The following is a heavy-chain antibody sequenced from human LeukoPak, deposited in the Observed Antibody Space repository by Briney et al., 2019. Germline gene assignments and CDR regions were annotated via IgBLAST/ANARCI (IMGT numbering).Heavy chain of an antibody. CDR1: GFNFNSHW. CDR2: IYYSGTT. V-gene: IGHV4-59*06. CDR3: ALVYCSSTRCYIGAFDI. D-gene: IGHD2-2*02. J-gene: IGHJ3*02. Sequence: GSLRLSCTVSGFNFNSHWLHWVRQAPGKGLEYIGYIYYSGTTNYNPSLTSRVTISVDTSNNQFSLKLSSVTAADTAVYYCALVYCSSTRCYIGAFDIWGQGTMVTVSS.